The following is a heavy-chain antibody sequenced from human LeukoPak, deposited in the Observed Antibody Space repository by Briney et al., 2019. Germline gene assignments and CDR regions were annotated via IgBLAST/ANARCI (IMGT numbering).Heavy chain of an antibody. D-gene: IGHD6-13*01. CDR1: GYTFTSYG. CDR3: AAYSYSSSWYSPFDY. J-gene: IGHJ4*02. Sequence: ASVKVSCKASGYTFTSYGISWVRQAPGQGLEWMGWISAYNGNTNYAQKLQGRVTMTTDTSTSTAYMELRSLRSDDTAVYYCAAYSYSSSWYSPFDYWGQGTLVTASS. V-gene: IGHV1-18*01. CDR2: ISAYNGNT.